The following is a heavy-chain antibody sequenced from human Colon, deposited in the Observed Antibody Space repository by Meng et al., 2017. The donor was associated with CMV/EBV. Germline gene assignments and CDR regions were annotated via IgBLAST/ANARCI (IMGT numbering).Heavy chain of an antibody. CDR1: GYTFSGYF. CDR2: INADSGAP. J-gene: IGHJ4*02. CDR3: ARPTHYDSSGWLY. Sequence: ASVKVSCKASGYTFSGYFLHWVRQAPGQGLEWMGSINADSGAPKYAQAFEGRVTMTRDTSTSTVYMELSGLRSDDTAVYYCARPTHYDSSGWLYWGQGTLVTVSS. V-gene: IGHV1-2*02. D-gene: IGHD3-22*01.